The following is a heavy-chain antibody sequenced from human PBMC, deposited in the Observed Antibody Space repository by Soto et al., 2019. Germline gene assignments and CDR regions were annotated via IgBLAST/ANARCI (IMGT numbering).Heavy chain of an antibody. CDR2: IYYSGST. CDR3: ARGTYYDILTSFDP. Sequence: QVQLQESGPGLVKPSETLSLTCTVSGGSISTYYWSWLRQPPGKGLEWIGYIYYSGSTNYNPSLKSRVSISVGTSKTQFSLKLSSVTAADTAVYYCARGTYYDILTSFDPWGQGTLVTVSS. D-gene: IGHD3-9*01. J-gene: IGHJ5*02. CDR1: GGSISTYY. V-gene: IGHV4-59*01.